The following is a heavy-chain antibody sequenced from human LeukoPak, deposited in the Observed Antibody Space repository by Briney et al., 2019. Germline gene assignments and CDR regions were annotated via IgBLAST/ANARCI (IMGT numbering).Heavy chain of an antibody. D-gene: IGHD6-6*01. CDR2: IYYSGST. CDR1: GGSISSSSYY. J-gene: IGHJ6*02. CDR3: ARGQEQLVRWRYYYYGMDV. Sequence: PSETLSLTCTVSGGSISSSSYYWGWIRQPPGKGLDWIGYIYYSGSTNYNPSLKSRVTISVDTSKNQFSLKLSSVTAADTAVYYCARGQEQLVRWRYYYYGMDVWGQGTTVTVSS. V-gene: IGHV4-39*07.